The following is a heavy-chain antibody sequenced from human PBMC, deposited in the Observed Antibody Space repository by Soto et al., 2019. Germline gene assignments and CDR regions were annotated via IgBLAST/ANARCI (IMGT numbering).Heavy chain of an antibody. CDR1: GFTFSSYS. J-gene: IGHJ5*02. CDR2: ISSSSSTI. Sequence: EVQLVESGGGLVQPGGSLRLSCAASGFTFSSYSMNWVRQAPGKGLEWVSYISSSSSTIYYADSVKGRFTISRDNAKNSLYLQMNSLRDEDTAVYYCARENSADYLNWFDPWGQGTLVPVSS. CDR3: ARENSADYLNWFDP. V-gene: IGHV3-48*02. D-gene: IGHD4-17*01.